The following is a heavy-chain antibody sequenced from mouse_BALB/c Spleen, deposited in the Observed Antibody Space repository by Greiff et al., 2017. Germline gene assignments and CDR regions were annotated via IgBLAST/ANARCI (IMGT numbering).Heavy chain of an antibody. Sequence: EVKLQESGGGLVKPGGSLKLSCAASGFTFSDYYMYWVRQTPEKRLEWVATISDGGSYTYYPDSVKGRFTISRDNAKNNLYLQMSSLKSEDTAMYYCARGDRYDGENYAMDYWGQGTSVTVSS. D-gene: IGHD2-14*01. CDR2: ISDGGSYT. V-gene: IGHV5-4*02. CDR3: ARGDRYDGENYAMDY. CDR1: GFTFSDYY. J-gene: IGHJ4*01.